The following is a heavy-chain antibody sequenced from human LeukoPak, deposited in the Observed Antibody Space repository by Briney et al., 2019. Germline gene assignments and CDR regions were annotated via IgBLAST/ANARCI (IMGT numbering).Heavy chain of an antibody. CDR1: GFTFSGSA. CDR2: ISFSGGST. J-gene: IGHJ3*01. V-gene: IGHV3-23*01. D-gene: IGHD5-24*01. CDR3: ARDIQLST. Sequence: GGSLRLSCAASGFTFSGSAMSWVRQAPGKGLEWVSLISFSGGSTYYADSVKGRFTISRDNSKDTLYLQMHSLRAEDTAIYYSARDIQLSTWGLGTMVTVSS.